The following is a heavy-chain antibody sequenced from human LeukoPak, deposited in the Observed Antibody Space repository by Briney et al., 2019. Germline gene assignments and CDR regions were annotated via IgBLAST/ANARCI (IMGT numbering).Heavy chain of an antibody. CDR3: ARDRGQRSTGTSRFDP. J-gene: IGHJ5*02. CDR2: IYYSGST. CDR1: GGSISSGGYY. V-gene: IGHV4-31*03. Sequence: SETLSLTCTVSGGSISSGGYYWSWIRQHPGKGLEWIGYIYYSGSTYYNPSLKSRVTISVDTSKNQFSLKLSSVTAADTAMYYCARDRGQRSTGTSRFDPWGQGTLVTVSS. D-gene: IGHD1-1*01.